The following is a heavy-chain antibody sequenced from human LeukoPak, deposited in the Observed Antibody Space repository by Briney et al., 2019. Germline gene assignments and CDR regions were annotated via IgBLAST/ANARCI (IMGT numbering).Heavy chain of an antibody. D-gene: IGHD4-17*01. CDR3: AKDHGDYPDY. J-gene: IGHJ4*02. V-gene: IGHV3-23*01. Sequence: GGSLRLSCAASGFTFSTYAMNWVRQAPRKGLEWVSGTSGSGGSTYYADSVKGRFTISRDNSKNTLYLQMNSLRAEDTAVYYCAKDHGDYPDYWGQGTLVTVSS. CDR2: TSGSGGST. CDR1: GFTFSTYA.